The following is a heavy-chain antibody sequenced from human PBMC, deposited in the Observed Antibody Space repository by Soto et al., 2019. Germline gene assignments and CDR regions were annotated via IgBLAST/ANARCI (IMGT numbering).Heavy chain of an antibody. D-gene: IGHD3-22*01. V-gene: IGHV3-30*18. J-gene: IGHJ4*02. CDR2: ISYDGSNK. CDR3: EKGHLWYYYDSTGSPGFDY. CDR1: GFTFSSYG. Sequence: QPWGSLRLSCAASGFTFSSYGMHWFRQAPGKGLEWVAVISYDGSNKYYADSVKGRFTISRDNSKNTLYLQMNSLRAEDTAVYYCEKGHLWYYYDSTGSPGFDYWGQGTLLTVSS.